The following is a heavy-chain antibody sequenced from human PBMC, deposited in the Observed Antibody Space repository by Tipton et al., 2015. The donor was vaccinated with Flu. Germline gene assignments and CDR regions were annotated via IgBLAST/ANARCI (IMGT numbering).Heavy chain of an antibody. CDR3: ARRDYSNYVSDPKSWFDP. CDR1: GFTFSGYG. CDR2: ISSSGDDI. V-gene: IGHV3-48*03. Sequence: SLRLSCAASGFTFSGYGMNWVRQAPGQGLEWLSYISSSGDDIYYGDSVKGRFSISRDNAKNSLYLQMKNLRAEDTALYYCARRDYSNYVSDPKSWFDPWGQGTLVAVSS. J-gene: IGHJ5*02. D-gene: IGHD4-11*01.